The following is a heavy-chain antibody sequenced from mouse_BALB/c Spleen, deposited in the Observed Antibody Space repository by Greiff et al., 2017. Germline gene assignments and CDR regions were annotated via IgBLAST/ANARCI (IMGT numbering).Heavy chain of an antibody. D-gene: IGHD2-4*01. CDR1: GFTFSSFG. J-gene: IGHJ2*01. Sequence: EVKLVESGGGLVQPGGSRKLSCAASGFTFSSFGMHWVRQAPEKGLEWVAYISSGSSTIYYADTVKGRFTISRDNPKNTLFLQMTSLRSEDTAMYYCAGSMITTSGGFDYWGQGTTLTVSS. CDR2: ISSGSSTI. V-gene: IGHV5-17*02. CDR3: AGSMITTSGGFDY.